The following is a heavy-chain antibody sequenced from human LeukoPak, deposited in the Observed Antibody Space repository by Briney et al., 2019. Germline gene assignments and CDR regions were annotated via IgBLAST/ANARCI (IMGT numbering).Heavy chain of an antibody. D-gene: IGHD3-10*01. J-gene: IGHJ4*02. CDR3: ARLENYYGSFDY. CDR1: GYTFPNYW. V-gene: IGHV5-51*01. Sequence: GESLKISCKASGYTFPNYWIAWMRQMPGKGLEWMGIIYPGDSDTRFSPSFQGQVTLSAEKSISTTYMQWSSLKASDTAMYYCARLENYYGSFDYWGQGTLVTVSS. CDR2: IYPGDSDT.